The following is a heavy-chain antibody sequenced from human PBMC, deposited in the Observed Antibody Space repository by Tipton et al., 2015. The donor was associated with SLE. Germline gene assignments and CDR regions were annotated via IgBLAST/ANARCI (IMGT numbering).Heavy chain of an antibody. Sequence: TLSLTCTISGGSISSVGYYWGWIRQVPGKGLEWIGHIYDSGTTFYNPSLKSRVTISIGTSKNQFSLRLNSVTAADTAVYYCAKTTVYSNDWPYFDHWGQGTLVTVSS. CDR2: IYDSGTT. D-gene: IGHD6-19*01. CDR1: GGSISSVGYY. J-gene: IGHJ4*02. CDR3: AKTTVYSNDWPYFDH. V-gene: IGHV4-31*03.